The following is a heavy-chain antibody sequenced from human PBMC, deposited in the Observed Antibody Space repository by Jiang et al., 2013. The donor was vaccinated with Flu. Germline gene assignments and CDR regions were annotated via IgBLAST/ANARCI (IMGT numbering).Heavy chain of an antibody. V-gene: IGHV4-31*02. CDR3: ARELMITFGGVIADAFDI. Sequence: SLKSRVTISVDTSKNQFSLKLSSVTAADTAVYYCARELMITFGGVIADAFDIWGQGTMVTVSS. J-gene: IGHJ3*02. D-gene: IGHD3-16*02.